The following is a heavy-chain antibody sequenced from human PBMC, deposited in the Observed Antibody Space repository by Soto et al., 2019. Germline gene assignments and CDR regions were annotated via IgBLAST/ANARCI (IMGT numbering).Heavy chain of an antibody. Sequence: SETLSLTCTVSGGSISSYYWSWIRQPPGKGLEWIGYIYYSGSTNYNPSLKSRVTISVDTSKNQFSLKLSSVTAADTAVYYCARTLYSSATRFDSWGQGTLVTVSS. CDR3: ARTLYSSATRFDS. D-gene: IGHD5-18*01. V-gene: IGHV4-59*01. CDR2: IYYSGST. CDR1: GGSISSYY. J-gene: IGHJ4*02.